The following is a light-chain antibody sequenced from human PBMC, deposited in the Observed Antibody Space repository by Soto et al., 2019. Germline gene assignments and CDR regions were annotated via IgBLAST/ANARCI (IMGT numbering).Light chain of an antibody. CDR3: CSYAGSSTYVV. CDR2: EGS. J-gene: IGLJ2*01. V-gene: IGLV2-23*01. Sequence: QSALTQPASVSGSPGQSITISCTGTSSDVGSYNLVSCYQQHPGKAPKLMIYEGSKRPSGVFNRFSGSKSGNTASLTISGLQAEDEADYYCCSYAGSSTYVVFGGGTKLTVL. CDR1: SSDVGSYNL.